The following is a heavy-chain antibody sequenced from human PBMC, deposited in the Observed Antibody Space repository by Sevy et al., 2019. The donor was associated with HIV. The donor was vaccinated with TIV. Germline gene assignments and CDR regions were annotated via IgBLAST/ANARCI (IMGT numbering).Heavy chain of an antibody. CDR3: ARGFRLGLRSAFDI. V-gene: IGHV3-11*01. CDR2: ISSSGSTI. J-gene: IGHJ3*02. D-gene: IGHD4-17*01. CDR1: GFTFSDYY. Sequence: GGSLRLSCAASGFTFSDYYMSWIRQAPGKGLEWVSYISSSGSTIYYADSVKGRFTISRDNAKNSLYLQMNSLRAEDTAVYYCARGFRLGLRSAFDIWGQGTMVTVSS.